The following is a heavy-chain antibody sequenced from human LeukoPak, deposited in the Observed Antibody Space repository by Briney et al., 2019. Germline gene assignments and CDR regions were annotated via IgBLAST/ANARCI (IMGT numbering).Heavy chain of an antibody. CDR3: ARQEWELDAFDI. J-gene: IGHJ3*02. CDR1: GGSISSSSYY. Sequence: SETLSLTCTVSGGSISSSSYYWGWIRQPPGKGLEWIGGIYYSGSTYYNPSLKSRVTISVDTSKNQFSLKLSSVTAADTAVYYCARQEWELDAFDIWGQGTMVTVSS. CDR2: IYYSGST. D-gene: IGHD1-26*01. V-gene: IGHV4-39*01.